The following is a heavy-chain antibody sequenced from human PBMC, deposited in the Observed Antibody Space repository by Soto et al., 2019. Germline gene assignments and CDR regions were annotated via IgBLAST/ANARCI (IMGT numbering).Heavy chain of an antibody. J-gene: IGHJ4*02. D-gene: IGHD6-13*01. Sequence: EVQLVESGGGWVQPGRSLRLSCAASGFTFDVYAMHWVRQAPGKGLEWVSGINYNSGSVGYADSVKGRFTISRDNAKNSLPLQMNSLRAEDTAVYYCAKDISLRGWVYLVVEYWGQGTLVTVSP. CDR1: GFTFDVYA. V-gene: IGHV3-9*01. CDR2: INYNSGSV. CDR3: AKDISLRGWVYLVVEY.